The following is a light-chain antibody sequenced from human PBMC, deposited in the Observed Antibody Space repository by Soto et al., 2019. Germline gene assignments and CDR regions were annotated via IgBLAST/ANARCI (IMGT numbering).Light chain of an antibody. CDR2: KAS. V-gene: IGKV1-5*03. CDR3: QQYDNDSWT. Sequence: DIQMTQSPSTLSASVGDRVIITCRASQRVSSWLAWYQQKPGKAPNLLIYKASILKSGVPSRFSGSGSGTEFTLTISSLQPDDFATYYCQQYDNDSWTFGQGTKVESK. J-gene: IGKJ1*01. CDR1: QRVSSW.